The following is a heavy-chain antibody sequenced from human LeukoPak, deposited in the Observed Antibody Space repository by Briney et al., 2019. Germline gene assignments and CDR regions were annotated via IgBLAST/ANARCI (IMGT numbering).Heavy chain of an antibody. CDR1: GVTFSRCD. D-gene: IGHD6-19*01. J-gene: IGHJ4*02. Sequence: GGSLRLSCAASGVTFSRCDMFWFRQVPGKGLEWVSTIGTGGDIYYSDSVKGRFTISRENAKNSLYLQMNSLSAGDTAVYFCARGGIAVSGIDLEDYWGQGTLVTVSS. V-gene: IGHV3-13*01. CDR3: ARGGIAVSGIDLEDY. CDR2: IGTGGDI.